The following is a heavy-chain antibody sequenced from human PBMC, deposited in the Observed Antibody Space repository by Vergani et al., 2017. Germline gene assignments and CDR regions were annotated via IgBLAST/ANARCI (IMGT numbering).Heavy chain of an antibody. J-gene: IGHJ5*02. CDR2: ISSSSSYI. CDR3: AREPYSSRTFDP. Sequence: EVQLVESGGGLVKPGGSLRLSCAASGFTFSSYSMNWVRQAPGKGLEWVSSISSSSSYIYYADSVKGRFTISRDNAKNSLYLQMNSLRAEDTAVYYCAREPYSSRTFDPWGQGTLVTVSS. V-gene: IGHV3-21*01. D-gene: IGHD6-13*01. CDR1: GFTFSSYS.